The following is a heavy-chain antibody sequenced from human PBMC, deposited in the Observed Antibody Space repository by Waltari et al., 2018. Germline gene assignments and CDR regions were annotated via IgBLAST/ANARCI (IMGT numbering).Heavy chain of an antibody. D-gene: IGHD3-16*01. J-gene: IGHJ6*02. CDR1: GFTVSNNY. CDR3: ARDGNGGGV. CDR2: IYSGGKT. V-gene: IGHV3-66*01. Sequence: EVQLVESGGVLVQPGGSLRLSCAASGFTVSNNYMKWVRQAPGKGLEWVSLIYSGGKTYYADYVKGRFTISRDNSKNTLYLQMNSLRAEDSAVYYCARDGNGGGVWGRGTTVTVSS.